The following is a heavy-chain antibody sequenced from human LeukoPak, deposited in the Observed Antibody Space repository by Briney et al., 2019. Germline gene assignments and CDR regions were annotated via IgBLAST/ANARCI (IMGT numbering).Heavy chain of an antibody. D-gene: IGHD3-9*01. CDR3: AREDYDILTGYYNLYYYYGMDV. Sequence: SETLPLTCAVYGGSFSGYYWSWIRQPPGKGLEWIGEINHSGSTNYNPSLKSRVTISVDTSKNQFSLKLSSVTAADTAVYYCAREDYDILTGYYNLYYYYGMDVWGQGTTVTVSS. J-gene: IGHJ6*02. V-gene: IGHV4-34*01. CDR1: GGSFSGYY. CDR2: INHSGST.